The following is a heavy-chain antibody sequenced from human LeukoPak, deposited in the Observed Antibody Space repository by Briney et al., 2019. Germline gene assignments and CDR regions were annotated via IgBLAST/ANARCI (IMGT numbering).Heavy chain of an antibody. Sequence: GGSLRLSCAASGLTFTSYSMSWVRQAPGKGLEWVSGTSDRGDYTYYADSVKGRFTISRDSSKNTLFLQMNSLRAEDTALYFCARKAQYNGHYPLDYWGQGTLVTVSS. CDR2: TSDRGDYT. CDR1: GLTFTSYS. J-gene: IGHJ4*02. V-gene: IGHV3-23*01. D-gene: IGHD1-7*01. CDR3: ARKAQYNGHYPLDY.